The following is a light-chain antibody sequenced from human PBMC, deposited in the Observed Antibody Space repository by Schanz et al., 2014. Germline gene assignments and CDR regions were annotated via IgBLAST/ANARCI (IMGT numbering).Light chain of an antibody. Sequence: EIVLTQSPGTLSLSPGERATLSCRASQSVSSSYLAWYQQKPGQAPRLLIYGASSRATGIPDRFSGSGSGTDFTLTISRLEPEDFAVYYCRLCGTSPCTFGQGTKVEIK. J-gene: IGKJ1*01. V-gene: IGKV3-20*01. CDR2: GAS. CDR1: QSVSSSY. CDR3: RLCGTSPCT.